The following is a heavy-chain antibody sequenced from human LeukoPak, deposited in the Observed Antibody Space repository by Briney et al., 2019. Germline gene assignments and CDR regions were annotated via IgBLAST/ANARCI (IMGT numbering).Heavy chain of an antibody. J-gene: IGHJ4*02. CDR2: IYTSGST. V-gene: IGHV4-61*02. D-gene: IGHD2-2*01. Sequence: SQTLSLTCTVSGGSISSGSYYWSWIRQPAGKGLEWIGRIYTSGSTNYNPSLKSRVTISVDTSRNQFSLTLSSVTAADTAVYYCARGPASITEGYFDYWGQGTLVTVSS. CDR1: GGSISSGSYY. CDR3: ARGPASITEGYFDY.